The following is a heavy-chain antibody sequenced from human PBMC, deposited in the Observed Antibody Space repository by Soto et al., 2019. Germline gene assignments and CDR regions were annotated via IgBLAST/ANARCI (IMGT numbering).Heavy chain of an antibody. CDR2: ISNDGSLK. J-gene: IGHJ4*02. Sequence: PGGSLRLSCAASGFTFGCCAMHWVRQAPGKGLEWVALISNDGSLKYHAESVKGRFTVSRDNSDNTLYLEMNSLRIEDTGIYFCILEWGARSFADWGQGALVTVSS. D-gene: IGHD2-15*01. CDR1: GFTFGCCA. V-gene: IGHV3-30*19. CDR3: ILEWGARSFAD.